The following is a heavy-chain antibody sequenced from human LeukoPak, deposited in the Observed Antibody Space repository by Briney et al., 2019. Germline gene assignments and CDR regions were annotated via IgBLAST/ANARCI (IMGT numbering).Heavy chain of an antibody. J-gene: IGHJ3*02. V-gene: IGHV4-59*08. CDR2: ICYSGST. CDR1: GGSISSYY. CDR3: ARRSDYYDSSGYYPGAFDI. Sequence: SETLSLTCTVSGGSISSYYWSWIRQPLGKGLEWIGYICYSGSTNYNPSLKSRVTISVDTSKNQFSLKLSSVTAADTAVYYCARRSDYYDSSGYYPGAFDIWGQGTMVTVSS. D-gene: IGHD3-22*01.